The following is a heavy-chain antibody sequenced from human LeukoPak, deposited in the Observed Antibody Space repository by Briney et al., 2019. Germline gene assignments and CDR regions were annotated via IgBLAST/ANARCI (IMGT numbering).Heavy chain of an antibody. D-gene: IGHD6-13*01. Sequence: GGSLRLSCAASGFTFSTYWMRWVRQAPGKGLEWVAKINQDGCEKYYVDSVKGRFTISRDNSKNTLYLQMNSLRAEDTAVYYCAKDGSIAAAGNSEYFQHWGQGTLVTVSS. CDR3: AKDGSIAAAGNSEYFQH. CDR2: INQDGCEK. J-gene: IGHJ1*01. V-gene: IGHV3-7*01. CDR1: GFTFSTYW.